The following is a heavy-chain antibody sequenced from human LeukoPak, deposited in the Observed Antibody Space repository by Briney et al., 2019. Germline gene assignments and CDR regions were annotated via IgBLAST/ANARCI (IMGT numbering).Heavy chain of an antibody. CDR2: IKSKTDGGTT. CDR3: TTEPDTAMSNY. CDR1: GNYW. Sequence: PGGSLRLSCAASGNYWMNWVRQAPGKGLEWVGRIKSKTDGGTTDYAAPVKGRSTISRDDSKNTLYLQMNSLKTEDTAVYYCTTEPDTAMSNYWGQGTLVTVSS. J-gene: IGHJ4*02. D-gene: IGHD5-18*01. V-gene: IGHV3-15*07.